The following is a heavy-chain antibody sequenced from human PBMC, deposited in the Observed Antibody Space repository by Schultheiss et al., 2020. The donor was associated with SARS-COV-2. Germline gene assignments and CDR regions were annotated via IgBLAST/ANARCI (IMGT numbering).Heavy chain of an antibody. CDR3: ARGPRHDGTTLWFDP. D-gene: IGHD1-7*01. V-gene: IGHV4-34*01. CDR2: INHSGST. Sequence: SETLSLTCAVYGGSFSGYYWSCIRQPPGKGLEWIGEINHSGSTNYTPSLKSRVTISVDTSKNQFSLKLSSVTAADTAVYYCARGPRHDGTTLWFDPWGQGTLVTVSS. CDR1: GGSFSGYY. J-gene: IGHJ5*02.